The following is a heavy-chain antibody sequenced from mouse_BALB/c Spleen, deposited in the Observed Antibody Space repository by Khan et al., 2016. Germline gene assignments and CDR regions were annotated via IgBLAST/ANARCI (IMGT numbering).Heavy chain of an antibody. CDR2: IWRGGNT. D-gene: IGHD2-4*01. Sequence: QVQLKESGPSLVQPSQSLSITCTVSGFSLTTYVVHWVRQSPGKGLEWLGVIWRGGNTDYNAAFMSRQRISTDNSNSQVSFKMNSRQAADNAIYYFAKVDYSDSGGAWFAYWGQRSLVTVSA. J-gene: IGHJ3*01. V-gene: IGHV2-5-1*01. CDR3: AKVDYSDSGGAWFAY. CDR1: GFSLTTYV.